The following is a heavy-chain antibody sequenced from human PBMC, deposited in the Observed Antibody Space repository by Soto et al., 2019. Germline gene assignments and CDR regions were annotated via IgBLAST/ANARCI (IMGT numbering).Heavy chain of an antibody. CDR2: INPNSGGT. V-gene: IGHV1-2*04. CDR3: ARSPSTITMVPHFDP. J-gene: IGHJ5*02. CDR1: GYTFTGYY. D-gene: IGHD3-10*01. Sequence: GASVKVSCKASGYTFTGYYMHWVRQAPGQGLEWMGWINPNSGGTNYAQKFQGWVTMTRDTSISTAYMELSRLRSDDTAVYYCARSPSTITMVPHFDPWGQGTLVTVSS.